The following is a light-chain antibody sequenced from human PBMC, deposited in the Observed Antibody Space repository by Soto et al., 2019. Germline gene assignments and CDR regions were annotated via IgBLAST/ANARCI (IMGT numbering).Light chain of an antibody. CDR2: GAS. Sequence: EIAMTQSPATLSVSPGETATLSRRASQDVGDNFAWYQQKPGQAPRLLIYGASIRATGIPARFRGGGSGTDFTLTISGLQSEDSAVYYRHQYNEWHTKYTYGQGTKLEIK. V-gene: IGKV3D-15*01. J-gene: IGKJ2*01. CDR3: HQYNEWHTKYT. CDR1: QDVGDN.